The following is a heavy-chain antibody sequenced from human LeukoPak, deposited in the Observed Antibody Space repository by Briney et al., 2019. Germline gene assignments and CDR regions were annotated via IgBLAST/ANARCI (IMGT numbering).Heavy chain of an antibody. CDR3: ARGVDCSDFAFDI. D-gene: IGHD2-15*01. J-gene: IGHJ3*02. V-gene: IGHV4-59*11. CDR1: GVSISSHC. Sequence: SETLSLTCTVSGVSISSHCWSWIRQPPRKGLEWIGGNTNHNPSLKSRVTISVDTSKNQFSLKLSSVTAADTAVYYCARGVDCSDFAFDIWGQGTMVTVSP. CDR2: GNT.